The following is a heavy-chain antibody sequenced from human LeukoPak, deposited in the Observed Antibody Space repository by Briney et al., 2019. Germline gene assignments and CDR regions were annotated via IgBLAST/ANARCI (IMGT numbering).Heavy chain of an antibody. CDR1: GFTFSSYA. J-gene: IGHJ3*02. CDR2: ISSNGGST. D-gene: IGHD1-14*01. CDR3: ARPDDRTSGAFDI. Sequence: GGSLRLSCAASGFTFSSYAMHWVRQAPGKGLECVSAISSNGGSTYYANSAKGRFTISRDNSKNTLYLQMGSLRAEDMAVYYCARPDDRTSGAFDIWGQGTMVTVSS. V-gene: IGHV3-64*01.